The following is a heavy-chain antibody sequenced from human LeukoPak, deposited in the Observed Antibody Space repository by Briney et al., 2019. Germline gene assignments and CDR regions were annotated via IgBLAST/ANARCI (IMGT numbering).Heavy chain of an antibody. CDR3: ATLTPNEWEPSAFDI. CDR1: GFTFSDYY. V-gene: IGHV3-11*04. Sequence: GGSLRLSCAASGFTFSDYYMSWIRQAPGKGLEWVSYISSSGSTIYYADSVKGRFTISRGNAKNSLYLQMNSLRAEDTAVYYCATLTPNEWEPSAFDIWGQGTMVTVSS. J-gene: IGHJ3*02. D-gene: IGHD1-26*01. CDR2: ISSSGSTI.